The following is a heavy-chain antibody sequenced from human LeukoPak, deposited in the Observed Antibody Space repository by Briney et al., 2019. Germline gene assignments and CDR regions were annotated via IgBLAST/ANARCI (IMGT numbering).Heavy chain of an antibody. V-gene: IGHV7-4-1*02. CDR1: GYTFTSYA. D-gene: IGHD3-3*01. CDR3: ARVRENDFWSGYYDDY. Sequence: ASVKVSCKASGYTFTSYAMNWVRQAPGQGLEWMGWINTNTGNPTYAQGFTGRFVFSLDTSVSTAYLQISSLKAEDTAVYYCARVRENDFWSGYYDDYWGQGTLVTVSS. J-gene: IGHJ4*02. CDR2: INTNTGNP.